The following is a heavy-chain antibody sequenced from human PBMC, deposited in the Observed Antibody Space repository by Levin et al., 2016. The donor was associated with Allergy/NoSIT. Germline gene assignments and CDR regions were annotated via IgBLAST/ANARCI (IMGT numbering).Heavy chain of an antibody. J-gene: IGHJ6*02. Sequence: WIRQPPGKGLEWVANIKQDGSEKYYVDSVKGRFTISRDNAKNSLYLQMNSLRAEDTAVYYCASLAFLSGMDVWGQGTTVTVSS. D-gene: IGHD3-3*02. CDR2: IKQDGSEK. CDR3: ASLAFLSGMDV. V-gene: IGHV3-7*01.